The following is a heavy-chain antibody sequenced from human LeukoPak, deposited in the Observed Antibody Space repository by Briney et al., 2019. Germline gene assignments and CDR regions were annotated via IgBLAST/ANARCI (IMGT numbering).Heavy chain of an antibody. CDR3: TSGLYYDSWSDLFDY. Sequence: GVSLRLSCTASGFPFGDYAMSWARQAPGKGPVWVGFIRRKANGGTTEYAASVKGRFHISRDDSKSIAYLQMNGLKTEDTAVYYCTSGLYYDSWSDLFDYWGQGTLVTVSS. V-gene: IGHV3-49*04. J-gene: IGHJ4*02. CDR1: GFPFGDYA. D-gene: IGHD3-3*01. CDR2: IRRKANGGTT.